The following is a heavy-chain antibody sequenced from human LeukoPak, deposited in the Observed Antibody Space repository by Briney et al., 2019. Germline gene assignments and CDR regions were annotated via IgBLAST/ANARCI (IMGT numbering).Heavy chain of an antibody. CDR3: ARSYSNYFNWFDP. Sequence: SVKVSCKASGGTFSSYAISWVRQAPGQGLEWMGGIIPIFGAANYAQKFQGRVTITADESTSTAYMELSSLRSEDTAVYYCARSYSNYFNWFDPWGQGTLVTVSS. D-gene: IGHD4-11*01. J-gene: IGHJ5*02. V-gene: IGHV1-69*13. CDR2: IIPIFGAA. CDR1: GGTFSSYA.